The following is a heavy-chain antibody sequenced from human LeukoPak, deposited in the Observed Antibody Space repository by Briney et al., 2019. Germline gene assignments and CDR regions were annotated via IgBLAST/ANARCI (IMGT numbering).Heavy chain of an antibody. V-gene: IGHV4-59*01. J-gene: IGHJ4*02. CDR1: GGSISSYY. CDR2: IYYSGST. D-gene: IGHD4-17*01. CDR3: ARGLNRNDYGDYGY. Sequence: SETLSLTCTVSGGSISSYYWSWIRQPPGKGLEWIGYIYYSGSTNYDPSLKSRVTISVDTSKNQFSLKLSSVTAADTAVYYCARGLNRNDYGDYGYWGQGTLVTVSS.